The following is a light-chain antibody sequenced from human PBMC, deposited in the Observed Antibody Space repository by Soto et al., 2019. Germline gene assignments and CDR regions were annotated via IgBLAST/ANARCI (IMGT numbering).Light chain of an antibody. CDR2: EVT. V-gene: IGLV2-8*01. Sequence: QSVLTQPPSASGSPGQSVTISCTGTSSDVGGYNFVSWYQQHPGKAPKPMIHEVTKRPSGVPDRFSGSKSGNTASLTVSGLQPEDEADYYCSSYAGSNNRFVFGTGTKLTVL. CDR1: SSDVGGYNF. J-gene: IGLJ1*01. CDR3: SSYAGSNNRFV.